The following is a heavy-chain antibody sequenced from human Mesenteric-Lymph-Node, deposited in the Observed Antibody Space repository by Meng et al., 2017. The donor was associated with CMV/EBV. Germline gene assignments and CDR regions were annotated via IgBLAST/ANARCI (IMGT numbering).Heavy chain of an antibody. D-gene: IGHD2-15*01. Sequence: GGSLRLSCAASGFTFSSYNMHWVRQAPGKGLEWVAMIRFDGSDKYYADSVKGRFTISRDNSENTLSLQMNSLRSADTAVYYCAKIAKEGYCDTANCNAGDHWGQGMLVTVSS. V-gene: IGHV3-30*02. CDR3: AKIAKEGYCDTANCNAGDH. CDR2: IRFDGSDK. J-gene: IGHJ4*02. CDR1: GFTFSSYN.